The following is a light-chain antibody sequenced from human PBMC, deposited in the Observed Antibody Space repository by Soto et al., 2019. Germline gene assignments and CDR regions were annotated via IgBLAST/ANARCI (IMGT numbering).Light chain of an antibody. CDR2: GAS. J-gene: IGKJ5*01. CDR1: QSVSSN. Sequence: TVVTQSPDTLSVSPGERATLSCRASQSVSSNFAWYQQKPGQAPRLLIYGASTRASGLPARFSGSGSGTEFTLTISSLQAEDFAVYYCQQYYTWPPMVTFGLGTRLEIK. CDR3: QQYYTWPPMVT. V-gene: IGKV3-15*01.